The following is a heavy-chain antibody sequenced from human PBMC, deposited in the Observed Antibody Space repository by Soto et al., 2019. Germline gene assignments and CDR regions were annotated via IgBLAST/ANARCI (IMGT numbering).Heavy chain of an antibody. D-gene: IGHD3-16*01. CDR2: IFGSGAPT. CDR3: TGEDSSWGFAFDL. Sequence: EVQLLESGGGLVQPGGSLRLSCAASGFTFSHYAMSWVRQAPGKGLQWVSTIFGSGAPTHYADSVKGRFGFSRDNSNNMLFLETKSLKDDVTAGYYCTGEDSSWGFAFDLWGQGTRVAVSS. J-gene: IGHJ3*01. CDR1: GFTFSHYA. V-gene: IGHV3-23*01.